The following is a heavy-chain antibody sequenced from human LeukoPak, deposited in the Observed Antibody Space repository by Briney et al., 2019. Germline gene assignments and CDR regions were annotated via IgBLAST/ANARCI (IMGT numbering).Heavy chain of an antibody. J-gene: IGHJ6*04. Sequence: SETLSLTCAVYGGSFSGYYWSWIRQPPGKGLEWIGEINHSGSTNYNPSLKSRVAISVDTSKNQFSLKLSSVTAADTAVYYCAGGSGSMDVWGKGTTVTVSS. V-gene: IGHV4-34*01. CDR2: INHSGST. CDR1: GGSFSGYY. CDR3: AGGSGSMDV. D-gene: IGHD3-10*01.